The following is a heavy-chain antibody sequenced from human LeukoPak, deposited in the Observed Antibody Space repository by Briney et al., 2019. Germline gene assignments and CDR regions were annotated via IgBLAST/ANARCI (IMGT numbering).Heavy chain of an antibody. CDR3: ARVSRVAYSSSWYLDY. Sequence: GGSLRLSCSASGFTFSSYGIHWVRQAPGKGLEWVSSIFRRNSYIYYSDSVKGRFTISRDDAKNSLYLQMNSLRADDTAMYYCARVSRVAYSSSWYLDYWGQGTLVTVSS. CDR2: IFRRNSYI. J-gene: IGHJ4*02. CDR1: GFTFSSYG. V-gene: IGHV3-21*06. D-gene: IGHD6-13*01.